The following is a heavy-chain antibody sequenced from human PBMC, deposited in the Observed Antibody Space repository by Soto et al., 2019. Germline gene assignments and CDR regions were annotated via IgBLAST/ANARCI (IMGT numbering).Heavy chain of an antibody. V-gene: IGHV4-59*01. CDR3: ATTSYYYYYYGMDV. CDR2: IYYSGST. Sequence: SETLSLTCTVSGGSISSYYWSWIRQPPGKGLEWIGYIYYSGSTNYNPSLKSRVTISVDTSKNQFSLKLSSVTAADTAVYYCATTSYYYYYYGMDVWRQGTTVTVSS. J-gene: IGHJ6*02. D-gene: IGHD6-6*01. CDR1: GGSISSYY.